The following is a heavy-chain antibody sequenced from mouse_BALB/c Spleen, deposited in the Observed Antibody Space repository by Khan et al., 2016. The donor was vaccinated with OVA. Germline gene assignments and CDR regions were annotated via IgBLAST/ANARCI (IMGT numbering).Heavy chain of an antibody. J-gene: IGHJ2*01. CDR3: ASLRDYDACFDY. V-gene: IGHV1-9*01. D-gene: IGHD2-4*01. CDR1: GYTFSSYW. Sequence: QVQLQQSGAELMKPGASVKISCKATGYTFSSYWIEWVKQRPGHGLEWIGEILPGSGSTNYNEKFKGKATFTADTSSNTTYMHLSSLTSEDSAVYYCASLRDYDACFDYWGQGTTLTVSS. CDR2: ILPGSGST.